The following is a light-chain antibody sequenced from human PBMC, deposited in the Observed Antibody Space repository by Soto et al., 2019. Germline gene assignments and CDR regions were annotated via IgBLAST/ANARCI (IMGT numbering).Light chain of an antibody. CDR1: QNIYSY. V-gene: IGKV1-39*01. Sequence: DIQMTQSPSSLSASVGDRVTITCRASQNIYSYLNWYQQRPGKAPKLLIYAASTLQDGVPSGFSGSGSGTDFTLTISSLQPEDFATYYCQQSYITPPTFGPGTKVDIK. CDR2: AAS. J-gene: IGKJ3*01. CDR3: QQSYITPPT.